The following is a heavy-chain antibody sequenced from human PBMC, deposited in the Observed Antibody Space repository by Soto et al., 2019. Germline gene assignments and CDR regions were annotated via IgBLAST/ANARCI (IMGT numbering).Heavy chain of an antibody. CDR3: ARHQLGNYYGSGSYKYYFDY. Sequence: QLQLQESGPGLVKPSETLSLTCTVSGGSISSSSYYWGWIRQPPGKGLEWIGSIYYSGSTYYNPSLKSRVTISVDTSKNQFSLKLSSVTAADTAVYYCARHQLGNYYGSGSYKYYFDYWGQGTLVTVSS. D-gene: IGHD3-10*01. V-gene: IGHV4-39*01. J-gene: IGHJ4*02. CDR1: GGSISSSSYY. CDR2: IYYSGST.